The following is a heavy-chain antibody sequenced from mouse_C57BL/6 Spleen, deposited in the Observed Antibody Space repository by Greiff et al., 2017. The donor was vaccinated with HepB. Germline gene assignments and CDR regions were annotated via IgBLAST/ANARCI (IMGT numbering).Heavy chain of an antibody. CDR3: ARGRGSH. CDR2: ISSGSSTI. D-gene: IGHD1-1*01. J-gene: IGHJ3*01. Sequence: EVKLVESGGGLVKPGGSLKLSCAASGFTFSDYGMHWVRQAPEKGLEWVAYISSGSSTIYYADTVKGRFTISRDNAKNTLFLQMTSLRSEDTAMYYCARGRGSHWGQGTLVTVSA. V-gene: IGHV5-17*01. CDR1: GFTFSDYG.